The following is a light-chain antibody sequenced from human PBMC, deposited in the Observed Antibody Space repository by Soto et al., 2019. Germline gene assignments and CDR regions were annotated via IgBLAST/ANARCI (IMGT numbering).Light chain of an antibody. CDR2: DVT. Sequence: QSALTQPASVSGSPGQSITISCTGTSSDVGDNNYVSWYQQHPRKAPKLMIYDVTHRPSGISNRFSGSKSGNTASLTISGLQAEDEADYYCSSYTSSSALYVFGTGTKLTVL. CDR3: SSYTSSSALYV. CDR1: SSDVGDNNY. V-gene: IGLV2-14*01. J-gene: IGLJ1*01.